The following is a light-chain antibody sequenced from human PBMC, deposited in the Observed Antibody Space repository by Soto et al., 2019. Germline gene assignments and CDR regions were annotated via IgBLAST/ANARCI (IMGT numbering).Light chain of an antibody. CDR3: TSYAGTYSFFYV. J-gene: IGLJ1*01. Sequence: QSVLTQPPSASGSPGQSVTISCTGTSSDVGAYNYVSWYQQLPGKAPKLIIYEVSKRPSGVPDRFSGSKSGNTASLTVSGLQAEAEADYYCTSYAGTYSFFYVVGTGTQLTVL. V-gene: IGLV2-8*01. CDR2: EVS. CDR1: SSDVGAYNY.